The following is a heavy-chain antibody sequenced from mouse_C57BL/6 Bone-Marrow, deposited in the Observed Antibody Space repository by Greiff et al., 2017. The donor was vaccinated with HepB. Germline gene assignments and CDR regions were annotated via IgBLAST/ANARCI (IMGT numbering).Heavy chain of an antibody. CDR3: ARTGYGRTWFAY. Sequence: EGKKQEAGKGRGERGEGGKRAGGGAGDEGRVCWMNGWSRGRGRVRELIGCSNPYNGDTFYNQKFKGKATLTVDKSSSTAHMELRSLTSEDSAVYYCARTGYGRTWFAYWGQGTLVTVSA. J-gene: IGHJ3*01. CDR1: GDEGRVCW. CDR2: SNPYNGDT. V-gene: IGHV1-20*01. D-gene: IGHD1-1*01.